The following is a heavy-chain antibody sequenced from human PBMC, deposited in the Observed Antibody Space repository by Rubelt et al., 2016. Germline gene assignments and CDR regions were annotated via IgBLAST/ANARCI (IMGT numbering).Heavy chain of an antibody. CDR2: ISSSSSTI. Sequence: GKGLEWVSYISSSSSTIYYADSVKGRFTISRDNAKNSLYLQMNSLRAEDTAVYYCARDPDSSSWYDRWNGYGMDVWGQGTTVTVSS. J-gene: IGHJ6*02. CDR3: ARDPDSSSWYDRWNGYGMDV. V-gene: IGHV3-48*04. D-gene: IGHD6-13*01.